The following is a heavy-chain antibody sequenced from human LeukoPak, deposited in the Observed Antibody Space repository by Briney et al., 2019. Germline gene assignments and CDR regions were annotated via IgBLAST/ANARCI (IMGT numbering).Heavy chain of an antibody. Sequence: SVKVSCKASGGTFSSYAISWVRQAPGQGLGWMGRIIPILGIANYAQKFQGRVTITADKSTSTAYMELSSLRSEDTAVYYCASPKQAGSPYSDAFDIWGQGTMVTVSS. V-gene: IGHV1-69*04. CDR3: ASPKQAGSPYSDAFDI. J-gene: IGHJ3*02. D-gene: IGHD3-10*01. CDR1: GGTFSSYA. CDR2: IIPILGIA.